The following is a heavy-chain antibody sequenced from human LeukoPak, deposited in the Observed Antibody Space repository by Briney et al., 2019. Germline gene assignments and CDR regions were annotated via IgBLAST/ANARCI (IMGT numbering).Heavy chain of an antibody. CDR2: ISGSGGST. V-gene: IGHV3-23*01. CDR1: GFTFGSYG. J-gene: IGHJ5*02. Sequence: GGSLRLSCAASGFTFGSYGMSWVRQAPGKGLEWVSAISGSGGSTYYADSVKGRFTISRDNSKNTLYLQMNSLRAEDTAVYYCAKGDVVVVAATNWFDPWGQGTLVTVSS. D-gene: IGHD2-15*01. CDR3: AKGDVVVVAATNWFDP.